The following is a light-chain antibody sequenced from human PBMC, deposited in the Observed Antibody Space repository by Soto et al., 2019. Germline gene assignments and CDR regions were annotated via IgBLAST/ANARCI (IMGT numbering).Light chain of an antibody. V-gene: IGKV1-39*01. CDR2: DAS. Sequence: DIQMTQSPASLSASVGDRVTITCRASQAINKNLNWYRHKLGKAPELLIYDASDSQAGVPSRFSGSGPGADFTLIISGLQPEDFATYYCQQSYNSPYTFGQGTKLDIK. CDR3: QQSYNSPYT. J-gene: IGKJ2*01. CDR1: QAINKN.